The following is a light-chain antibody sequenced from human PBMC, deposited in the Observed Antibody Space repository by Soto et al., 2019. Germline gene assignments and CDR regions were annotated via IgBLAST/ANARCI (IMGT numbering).Light chain of an antibody. CDR1: SSDVGSYNL. V-gene: IGLV2-23*01. Sequence: QSVLTQPASVSGSPGQSITISCTGTSSDVGSYNLVSWYQQHPGKAPKLMIYEGSKRPSGVSNRFSGSKSGNTASLTISGLQAEDEADYYCCSYAGGSTGVFGTGTKLTVL. CDR2: EGS. CDR3: CSYAGGSTGV. J-gene: IGLJ1*01.